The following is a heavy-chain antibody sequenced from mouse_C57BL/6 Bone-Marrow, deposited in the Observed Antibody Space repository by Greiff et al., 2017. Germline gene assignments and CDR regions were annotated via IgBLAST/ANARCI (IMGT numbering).Heavy chain of an antibody. CDR1: GYTFTSYW. CDR2: IDPSDSYT. Sequence: QVQLQQPGAELVRPGTSVKLSCKASGYTFTSYWMHWVKQRPGQGLEWIGVIDPSDSYTNYNQKFKGKATLTVDTSSSTAYMQLSSLTSEVSAVYYCARGVITPWGQGTSVTVSS. J-gene: IGHJ4*01. CDR3: ARGVITP. V-gene: IGHV1-59*01. D-gene: IGHD1-1*01.